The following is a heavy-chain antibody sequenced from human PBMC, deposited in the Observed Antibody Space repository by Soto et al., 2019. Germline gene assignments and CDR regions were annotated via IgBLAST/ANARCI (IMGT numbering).Heavy chain of an antibody. V-gene: IGHV3-15*01. CDR3: TTQADTVLEWLLPERYYFDY. CDR2: IKSKTDGGTT. CDR1: GFTFSNAW. J-gene: IGHJ4*02. Sequence: GALRLSCAASGFTFSNAWMSWVRQAPGKGLEWVGRIKSKTDGGTTDYAAPVKGRFTISRDDSKNTLYLQMNSLKTEDTAVYYCTTQADTVLEWLLPERYYFDYWGQGTLVTVSS. D-gene: IGHD3-3*01.